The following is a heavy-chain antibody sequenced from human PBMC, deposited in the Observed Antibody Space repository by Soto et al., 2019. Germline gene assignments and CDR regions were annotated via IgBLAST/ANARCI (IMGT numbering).Heavy chain of an antibody. Sequence: ASVKVSCKASGYTLASYYMHWVRQAPGQGLEWMGWIDPYNGSTNYAQKLQGRVTMTRDTSTSTTYMELSSLRSEDTVVYYCARDDYGDYYYYGMDVWGQGTTVTVSS. J-gene: IGHJ6*02. V-gene: IGHV1-46*01. D-gene: IGHD4-17*01. CDR1: GYTLASYY. CDR3: ARDDYGDYYYYGMDV. CDR2: IDPYNGST.